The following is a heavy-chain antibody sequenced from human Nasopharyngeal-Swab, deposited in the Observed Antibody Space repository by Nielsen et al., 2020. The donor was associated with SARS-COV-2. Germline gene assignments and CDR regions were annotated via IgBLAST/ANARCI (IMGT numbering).Heavy chain of an antibody. D-gene: IGHD6-19*01. J-gene: IGHJ4*02. V-gene: IGHV3-48*03. CDR2: ISSSGSTI. Sequence: GESLKISCAASGFTFSAYDMNWVRQAPGKGLEWVSYISSSGSTIYYADSVKGRFTISRDNAKNSLYLQMNSLRAEDTAVYYCAREVAVAAPFDYWGQGTLVTVSS. CDR3: AREVAVAAPFDY. CDR1: GFTFSAYD.